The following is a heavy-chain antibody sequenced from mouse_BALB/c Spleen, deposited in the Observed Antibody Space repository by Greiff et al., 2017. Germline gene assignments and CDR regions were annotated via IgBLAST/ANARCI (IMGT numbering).Heavy chain of an antibody. D-gene: IGHD2-3*01. CDR2: ISDGGSYT. Sequence: EVKLQESGGGLVKPGGSLKLSCAASGFTFSDYYMYWVRQTPEKRLEWVATISDGGSYTYYPDSVKGRFTISRDNAKNNLYLQMSSLKSEDTAMYYCARDGGIYDGYYSCAYWGQGSLVTVSA. CDR3: ARDGGIYDGYYSCAY. V-gene: IGHV5-4*02. J-gene: IGHJ3*01. CDR1: GFTFSDYY.